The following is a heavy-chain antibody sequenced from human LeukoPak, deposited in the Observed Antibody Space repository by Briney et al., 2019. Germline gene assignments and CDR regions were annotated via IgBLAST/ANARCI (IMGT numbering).Heavy chain of an antibody. CDR3: VRGCSSTSCYPFDY. D-gene: IGHD2-2*01. CDR1: GFTFSNYW. CDR2: INYDGST. Sequence: GGSLRLSCAASGFTFSNYWMHWFRQAPGKGLVWVSRINYDGSTNYADSVKGRFTISRDNATNTLYMQMNSLRAEDTAVYYCVRGCSSTSCYPFDYWGQGTLVTVSS. J-gene: IGHJ4*02. V-gene: IGHV3-74*01.